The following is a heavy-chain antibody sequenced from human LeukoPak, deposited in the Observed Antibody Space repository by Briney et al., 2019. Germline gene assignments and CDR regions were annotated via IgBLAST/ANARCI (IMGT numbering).Heavy chain of an antibody. Sequence: SETLSLTCAVYGGSFSGYYWSWIRQPPGKGLEWIGEINHSGSTNYNPSLKSRVTISVDTSKNQFSLKLSSVTAADTAVYYCARAGIAVAGSFDYWGQGTLVTVSS. V-gene: IGHV4-34*01. CDR3: ARAGIAVAGSFDY. CDR1: GGSFSGYY. CDR2: INHSGST. J-gene: IGHJ4*02. D-gene: IGHD6-19*01.